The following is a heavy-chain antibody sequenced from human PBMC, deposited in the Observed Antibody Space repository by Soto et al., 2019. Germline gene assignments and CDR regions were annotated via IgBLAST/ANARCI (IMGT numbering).Heavy chain of an antibody. Sequence: ASVKVSCKASAYTFTRYGVNWVRQAPGRGLEWMGWINSSNGNAEYAQNLQGRVTMTIDTSTSTAYMELRSLRSDDTAVYYCARGGPTSADHYYGMDVWGQGTTVTVSS. D-gene: IGHD3-10*01. J-gene: IGHJ6*02. CDR1: AYTFTRYG. CDR2: INSSNGNA. V-gene: IGHV1-18*01. CDR3: ARGGPTSADHYYGMDV.